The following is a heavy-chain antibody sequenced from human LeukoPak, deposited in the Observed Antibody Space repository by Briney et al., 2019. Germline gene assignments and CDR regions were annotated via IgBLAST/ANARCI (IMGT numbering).Heavy chain of an antibody. CDR3: ARWGASGLALIYYYGMDV. Sequence: ASVKVSCKASGYTFTGYYMHWVRQAPGQGLEWMGWINPNSGGTNYAQKFQGRVAMTRDTSISTAYMELSRLRSDDTAVYYCARWGASGLALIYYYGMDVWGQGTTVTVSS. D-gene: IGHD3/OR15-3a*01. J-gene: IGHJ6*02. CDR2: INPNSGGT. V-gene: IGHV1-2*02. CDR1: GYTFTGYY.